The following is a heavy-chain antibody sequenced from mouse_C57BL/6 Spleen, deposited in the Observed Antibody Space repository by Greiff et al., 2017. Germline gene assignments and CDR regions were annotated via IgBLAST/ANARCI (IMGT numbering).Heavy chain of an antibody. V-gene: IGHV1-61*01. CDR2: IYPSDSET. Sequence: QVQLQQPGAELVRPGSSVKLSCKASGYTFTSYWMDWVKQRPGQGLEWIGNIYPSDSETHYNQKFKDKATLTVDKSSSTAYMQLSSLTSEDSAVYFCAKGSHVGYFDVWGTGTTVTVSS. CDR1: GYTFTSYW. CDR3: AKGSHVGYFDV. D-gene: IGHD4-1*01. J-gene: IGHJ1*03.